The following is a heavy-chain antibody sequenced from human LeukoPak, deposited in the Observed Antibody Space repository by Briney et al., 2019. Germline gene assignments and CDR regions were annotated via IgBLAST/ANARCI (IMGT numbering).Heavy chain of an antibody. Sequence: ASVKVSCKASGYTFTSYYMHWVRQAPGQGLEWMGRINPSGGSTSYAQKFQGRVTMTRDTSTSTVYMELSSLRSEDTAVYYCARDHYYGSGSYYNPLDYWGQGTLVTVSS. CDR1: GYTFTSYY. CDR3: ARDHYYGSGSYYNPLDY. J-gene: IGHJ4*02. V-gene: IGHV1-46*01. D-gene: IGHD3-10*01. CDR2: INPSGGST.